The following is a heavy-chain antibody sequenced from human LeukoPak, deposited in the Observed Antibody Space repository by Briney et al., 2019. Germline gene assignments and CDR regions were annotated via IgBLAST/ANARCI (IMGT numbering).Heavy chain of an antibody. CDR2: ISSSSSYI. Sequence: GGSLRLSCAAYGFTFSSYSMNWVRQAPGKGLEWVSSISSSSSYIYYADSVKGRFTISRDNAKNSLYLQMNSLRAEDTAVYYCARETMVRGVYYYYYGMDVWGQGTTVTVSS. CDR1: GFTFSSYS. J-gene: IGHJ6*02. CDR3: ARETMVRGVYYYYYGMDV. V-gene: IGHV3-21*01. D-gene: IGHD3-10*01.